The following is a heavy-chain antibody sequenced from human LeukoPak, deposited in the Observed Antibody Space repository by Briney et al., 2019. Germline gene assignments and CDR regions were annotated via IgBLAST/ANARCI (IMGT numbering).Heavy chain of an antibody. CDR2: ISSDGSST. V-gene: IGHV3-74*01. Sequence: GGSLRLPCAASGFTFSTYWMHWVRQAPGKGLVWLSRISSDGSSTNYADSVKGRFTISRDNAKNTLYLQMNSLRAEDTAVYYCAKMRGIQVWLSDFWGQGSLVTVSS. D-gene: IGHD5-18*01. J-gene: IGHJ4*02. CDR1: GFTFSTYW. CDR3: AKMRGIQVWLSDF.